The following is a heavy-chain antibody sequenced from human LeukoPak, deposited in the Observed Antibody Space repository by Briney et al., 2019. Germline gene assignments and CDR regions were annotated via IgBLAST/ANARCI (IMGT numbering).Heavy chain of an antibody. J-gene: IGHJ4*02. CDR1: GGSISSYY. D-gene: IGHD3-3*01. V-gene: IGHV4-59*01. Sequence: SETLSLTCTVSGGSISSYYWSWIRQPPGKGLEWIGYIYYSGSTNYNPSLKSQVTISVDTSKNQFSLKLSSVTAADTAVYYCARGDYDDFFDYWGQGTLVTVSS. CDR3: ARGDYDDFFDY. CDR2: IYYSGST.